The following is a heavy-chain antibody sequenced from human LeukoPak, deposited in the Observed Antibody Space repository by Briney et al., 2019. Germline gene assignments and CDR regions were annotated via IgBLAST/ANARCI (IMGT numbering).Heavy chain of an antibody. D-gene: IGHD2-15*01. CDR2: ISSSSGYT. Sequence: GGSLRLSCAASGFTFSDYYMSWIRQAPGKGLEWVSYISSSSGYTNYADSVKGRFTISRDNAKNSLSLQMNSLRAEDTAVYYCARDFCSGGSCHNFDYWGQGTLVTASS. CDR1: GFTFSDYY. CDR3: ARDFCSGGSCHNFDY. J-gene: IGHJ4*02. V-gene: IGHV3-11*06.